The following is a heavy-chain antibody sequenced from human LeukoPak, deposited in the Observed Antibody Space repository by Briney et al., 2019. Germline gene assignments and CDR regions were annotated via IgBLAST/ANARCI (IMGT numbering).Heavy chain of an antibody. CDR3: ARHWSHSVAQFGRSYWFDP. D-gene: IGHD2-15*01. Sequence: PSETLSLTCIVSGGSISGYYWSWIRQPAGKGLEWIGHMDTSGQTNYNSSLMSRVTMSVDTSKNQFSLRLTSVTAADTAVYYCARHWSHSVAQFGRSYWFDPWGQGTLVTVSS. J-gene: IGHJ5*02. CDR2: MDTSGQT. CDR1: GGSISGYY. V-gene: IGHV4-4*07.